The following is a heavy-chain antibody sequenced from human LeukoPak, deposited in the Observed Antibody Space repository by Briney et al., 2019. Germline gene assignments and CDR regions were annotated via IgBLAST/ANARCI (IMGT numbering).Heavy chain of an antibody. Sequence: ASVKVSCKASGYTFTSYAMHWVRQAPGQRLEWMGWINAGNGNTKYSQKFQGRVTITRDTSASTAYMELSSLRSEDTAVYYCAREDSSGWYRFDYWGQGTLVTVSS. V-gene: IGHV1-3*01. CDR2: INAGNGNT. J-gene: IGHJ4*02. D-gene: IGHD6-19*01. CDR1: GYTFTSYA. CDR3: AREDSSGWYRFDY.